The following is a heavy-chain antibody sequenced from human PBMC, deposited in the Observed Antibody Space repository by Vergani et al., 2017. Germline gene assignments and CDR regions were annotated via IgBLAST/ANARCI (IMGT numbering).Heavy chain of an antibody. V-gene: IGHV4-34*01. CDR1: GAAFNSYY. Sequence: QVQLQQWGAGLLKTSETLSLTCAVSGAAFNSYYWTWIRQSPGRGLEWIGEIEEKGKSICNPTLKSRVTMSVDNSKRQFSLNVTSVTAADSAMYYCVRRDFWVGPRTFDFWGAGTPVTVSS. CDR3: VRRDFWVGPRTFDF. CDR2: IEEKGKS. J-gene: IGHJ3*01. D-gene: IGHD3-3*01.